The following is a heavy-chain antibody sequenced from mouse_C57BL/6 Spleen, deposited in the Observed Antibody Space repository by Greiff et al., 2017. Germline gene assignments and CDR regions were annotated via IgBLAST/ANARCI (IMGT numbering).Heavy chain of an antibody. CDR1: GYTFTSYW. J-gene: IGHJ2*01. CDR2: IDPSDSYT. D-gene: IGHD2-3*01. Sequence: QVQLQQPGAELVKPGASVKLSCKASGYTFTSYWMQWVKQRPGQGLEWIGEIDPSDSYTNYNQKFKGKATLTVDTSSSTAYMQLSSLTSEDSAVYYCARSGHDGYSYFAYWGQGTTLTVSS. CDR3: ARSGHDGYSYFAY. V-gene: IGHV1-50*01.